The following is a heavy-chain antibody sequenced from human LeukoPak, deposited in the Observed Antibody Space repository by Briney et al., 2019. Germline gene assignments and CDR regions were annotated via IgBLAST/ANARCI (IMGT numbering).Heavy chain of an antibody. CDR3: ARSSRRGAITMVRGVANRGAFDI. D-gene: IGHD3-10*01. Sequence: SETLSLTCTVSGGSISSSAYHWGWIRQPPGKGLEWIGSFYYSGRTYYNLSLKSRVTISVDTSKNQFSLKLSSVTAADTALYYCARSSRRGAITMVRGVANRGAFDIWGQGTMVTVSS. CDR2: FYYSGRT. J-gene: IGHJ3*02. V-gene: IGHV4-39*01. CDR1: GGSISSSAYH.